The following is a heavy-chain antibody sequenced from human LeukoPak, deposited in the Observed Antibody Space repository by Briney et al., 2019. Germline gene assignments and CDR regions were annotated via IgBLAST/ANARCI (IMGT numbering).Heavy chain of an antibody. Sequence: ASVKVSCKASGYTFTSYGISWVRQAPGQGLEWMGWNSAYNGNTNYAQKLQGRVTMTTDTSTSTAYMELRSLRSDDTAVYYCARDPNSSWYYYYYYGMDVWGQGTTVTVSS. J-gene: IGHJ6*02. V-gene: IGHV1-18*01. CDR1: GYTFTSYG. D-gene: IGHD6-13*01. CDR2: NSAYNGNT. CDR3: ARDPNSSWYYYYYYGMDV.